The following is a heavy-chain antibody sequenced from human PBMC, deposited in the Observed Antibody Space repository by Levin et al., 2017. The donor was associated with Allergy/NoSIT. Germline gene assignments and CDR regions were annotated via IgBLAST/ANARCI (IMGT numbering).Heavy chain of an antibody. CDR3: AKDTPALSAGPYFDC. J-gene: IGHJ4*02. V-gene: IGHV3-23*01. D-gene: IGHD2-2*01. CDR2: ISESGGST. CDR1: GFTFTTYA. Sequence: PWASVKVSCAASGFTFTTYAMTWVRQAPGKGLEWVSGISESGGSTYYADSVKGRFTISRDNSKNTLYLQMNSLRAEDTAIYYCAKDTPALSAGPYFDCWGQGTLVTVSS.